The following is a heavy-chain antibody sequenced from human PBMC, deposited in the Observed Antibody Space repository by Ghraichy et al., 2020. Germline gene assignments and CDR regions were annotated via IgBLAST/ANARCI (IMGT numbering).Heavy chain of an antibody. CDR1: GFTFSSYS. V-gene: IGHV3-30*04. J-gene: IGHJ6*02. CDR3: ATDPRPFYNYYAMDV. Sequence: GESLNISCAASGFTFSSYSLYWVRQAPGKGLEWVALISYDGSNKYYADSVRGRFTISRDNSENTLYVQMNSLRTEDTAVYYCATDPRPFYNYYAMDVWGQGTTVTVSS. D-gene: IGHD2/OR15-2a*01. CDR2: ISYDGSNK.